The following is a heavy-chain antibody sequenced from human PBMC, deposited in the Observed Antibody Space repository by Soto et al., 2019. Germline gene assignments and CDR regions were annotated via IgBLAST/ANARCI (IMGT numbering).Heavy chain of an antibody. CDR1: GGSVSSGNYY. D-gene: IGHD2-15*01. CDR3: ASALYCSGGSCSFDP. V-gene: IGHV4-61*01. CDR2: IYYTGST. J-gene: IGHJ5*02. Sequence: QVQLQESGPGLVKPSETLSLTCTVSGGSVSSGNYYWSWIRQPPGTGLEWIGFIYYTGSTSYNPSLKSRVTISMDTSKNQFSLKLTSVTAADTAVYYCASALYCSGGSCSFDPWGQGTLVTVSS.